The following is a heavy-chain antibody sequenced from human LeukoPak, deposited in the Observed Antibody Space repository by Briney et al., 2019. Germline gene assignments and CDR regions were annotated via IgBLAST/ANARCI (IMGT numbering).Heavy chain of an antibody. Sequence: GGSLRLSCAASGFTFSTYNMNWVRQAPGKGLEWVSSISSSSSYIYYADSVKGRFTISKDNAENSLYLQMNSLRAEDTAVYYCARGEPGKIAATVLDYWGQGTLVTVSS. CDR1: GFTFSTYN. CDR2: ISSSSSYI. CDR3: ARGEPGKIAATVLDY. J-gene: IGHJ4*02. V-gene: IGHV3-21*01. D-gene: IGHD6-13*01.